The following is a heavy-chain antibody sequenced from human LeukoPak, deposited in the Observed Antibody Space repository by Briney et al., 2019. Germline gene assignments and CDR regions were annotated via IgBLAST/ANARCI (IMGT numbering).Heavy chain of an antibody. J-gene: IGHJ5*02. CDR1: GGSISSSSYY. V-gene: IGHV4-39*02. CDR3: AREGDSSGWYGGWSDP. Sequence: SETLSLTCTVSGGSISSSSYYWGWIRQPPGKGLEWIGSIYYSGSTYYNPSLKSRVTISVDTSKNQFSLKLGSVTAADTAVYYCAREGDSSGWYGGWSDPWGQGTLVTVSS. D-gene: IGHD6-19*01. CDR2: IYYSGST.